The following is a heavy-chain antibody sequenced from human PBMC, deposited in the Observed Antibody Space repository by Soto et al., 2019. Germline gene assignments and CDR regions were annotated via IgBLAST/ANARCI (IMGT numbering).Heavy chain of an antibody. CDR2: IYYSGNT. V-gene: IGHV4-61*08. J-gene: IGHJ4*02. Sequence: SETLSLTCTVSGGSISSGGYYWSWIRQHPGKGLEWIGYIYYSGNTKYNPSLKSRVTMSVDTSKNQFSLKLISVTAADTAKYFCAREGNLGRWLQPLDFWGQGTLVTAPQ. D-gene: IGHD5-12*01. CDR1: GGSISSGGYY. CDR3: AREGNLGRWLQPLDF.